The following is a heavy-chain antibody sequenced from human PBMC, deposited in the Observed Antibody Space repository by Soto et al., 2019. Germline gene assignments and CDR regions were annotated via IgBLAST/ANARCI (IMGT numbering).Heavy chain of an antibody. CDR3: AKARPHWNPFKGYYFDY. D-gene: IGHD1-1*01. Sequence: EVQLLESGGGLVQPGGSLRLSCAASGFTFSSYAMSWVRQAPGKGLEWVSAISGSGGSTYYADSVKGRFTISRDNSKNPLYLQMNSLRAEETAVYYWAKARPHWNPFKGYYFDYWGQGTLVTVSS. CDR1: GFTFSSYA. J-gene: IGHJ4*02. V-gene: IGHV3-23*01. CDR2: ISGSGGST.